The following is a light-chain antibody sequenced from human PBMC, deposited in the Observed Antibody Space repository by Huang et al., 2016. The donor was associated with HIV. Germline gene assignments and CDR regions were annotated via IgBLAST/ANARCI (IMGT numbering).Light chain of an antibody. V-gene: IGKV3-11*01. J-gene: IGKJ2*01. CDR3: QLRTNRPPRYT. Sequence: EIVLTQSPATLSLSPGERATLSCRAGQSVSGYLAWYQQKPGQAPRLLIYNTSNRAAGIPVRCRGSGSGTDFTLTISSLEPEDFAIYYCQLRTNRPPRYTFGQGTKLEI. CDR1: QSVSGY. CDR2: NTS.